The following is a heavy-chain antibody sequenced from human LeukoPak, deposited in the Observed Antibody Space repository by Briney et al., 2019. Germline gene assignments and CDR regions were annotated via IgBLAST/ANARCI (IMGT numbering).Heavy chain of an antibody. CDR2: LWFDGSHQ. CDR1: GFTFRTYG. J-gene: IGHJ3*02. D-gene: IGHD2-2*01. Sequence: PGGSLRLSCAASGFTFRTYGMHWVRQTPGKGLEWVAFLWFDGSHQYYADSVRGRFIISRDNAKNSLYLQMNSLRAEDTAVYYCARVCSNTSCWGAFDIWGQGTMVTVSS. CDR3: ARVCSNTSCWGAFDI. V-gene: IGHV3-33*01.